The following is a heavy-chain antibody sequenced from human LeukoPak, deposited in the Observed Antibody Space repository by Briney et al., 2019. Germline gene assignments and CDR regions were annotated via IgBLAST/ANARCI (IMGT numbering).Heavy chain of an antibody. J-gene: IGHJ4*02. CDR1: GFTFTTYS. CDR2: ISTSGTTI. V-gene: IGHV3-48*02. Sequence: PGGSLRLSCAASGFTFTTYSMNWVRQAPGKGPEWVSYISTSGTTIYYADSVRGRFTISRDNAKSSVFLQMNSLRDEDTAVYYCARDLYGAYAFDYWGQGTLVAVSS. D-gene: IGHD4/OR15-4a*01. CDR3: ARDLYGAYAFDY.